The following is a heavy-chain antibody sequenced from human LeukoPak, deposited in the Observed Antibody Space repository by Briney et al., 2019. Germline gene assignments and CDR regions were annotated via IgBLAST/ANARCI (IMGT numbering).Heavy chain of an antibody. V-gene: IGHV3-74*01. Sequence: PGGSLRLSCTASGFSFSSYWMHWVRQVPGKGLEWVSCLNSDGTRISYADPVKGRFTISRDNANNTLYLQMTSLRVEDTAVYYCVRDGLLWYGGATWGQGTMVTVSS. CDR2: LNSDGTRI. CDR1: GFSFSSYW. D-gene: IGHD2-21*01. CDR3: VRDGLLWYGGAT. J-gene: IGHJ3*01.